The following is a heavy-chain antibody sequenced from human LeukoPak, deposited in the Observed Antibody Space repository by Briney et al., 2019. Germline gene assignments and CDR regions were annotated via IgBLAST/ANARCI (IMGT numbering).Heavy chain of an antibody. CDR1: GFTFSSYG. V-gene: IGHV3-33*06. D-gene: IGHD6-13*01. CDR3: AKYLGIAAAPDY. Sequence: GGSLRLSCAASGFTFSSYGMHWVRQAPGKGLEWVAVIWYDGSNKYYADSVKGRFTISRDNSKNTLYLQMNGVRAEDTAVYYCAKYLGIAAAPDYWGQGTLVTVSS. J-gene: IGHJ4*02. CDR2: IWYDGSNK.